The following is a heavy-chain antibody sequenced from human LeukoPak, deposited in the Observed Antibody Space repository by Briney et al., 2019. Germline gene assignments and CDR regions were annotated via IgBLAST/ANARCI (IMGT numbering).Heavy chain of an antibody. V-gene: IGHV5-51*01. CDR1: GYSFTSYW. Sequence: GESLKISCMGSGYSFTSYWIGWVRQMPGKGLEWMGIIYPGDSDTRYSPSFQGQVTISADKSISTAYLQWSSLKASDTAMYYCARHGSAYDPYYYYYYMDVWGKGTTVTVSS. D-gene: IGHD3-10*01. CDR3: ARHGSAYDPYYYYYYMDV. CDR2: IYPGDSDT. J-gene: IGHJ6*03.